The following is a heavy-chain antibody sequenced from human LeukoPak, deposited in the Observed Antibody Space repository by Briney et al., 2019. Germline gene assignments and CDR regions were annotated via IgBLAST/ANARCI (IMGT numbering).Heavy chain of an antibody. Sequence: PGGSLRLSCAASGFTFSDALMTWVRQAPGKGLEWVGRIQTKSEGGTADYAAPVKDRFTISRDDSKSTLYLQMNSLKIEDTAVYYCTTDWSRWGQGTLVTVSS. V-gene: IGHV3-15*01. CDR2: IQTKSEGGTA. CDR3: TTDWSR. CDR1: GFTFSDAL. D-gene: IGHD2-8*02. J-gene: IGHJ4*02.